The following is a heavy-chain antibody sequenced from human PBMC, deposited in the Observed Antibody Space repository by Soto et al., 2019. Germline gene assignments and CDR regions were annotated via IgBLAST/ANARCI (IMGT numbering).Heavy chain of an antibody. V-gene: IGHV1-3*01. Sequence: QVQLVQSGAEVKKPGASVKVSCKASEDTFTRYVIHWVRQAPGQRLEWMGWINAGNGNTKYSQNFQGRVTITRDASASTAYMELSSLRSQDTAVYYCATSTIDTSTWKQYFSGMDVWGQGSTVTVSS. D-gene: IGHD6-13*01. J-gene: IGHJ6*02. CDR3: ATSTIDTSTWKQYFSGMDV. CDR1: EDTFTRYV. CDR2: INAGNGNT.